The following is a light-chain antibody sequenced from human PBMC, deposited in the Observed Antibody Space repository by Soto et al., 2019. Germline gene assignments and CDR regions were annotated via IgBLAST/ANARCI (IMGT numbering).Light chain of an antibody. J-gene: IGKJ5*01. CDR1: QTVTNNF. Sequence: IVLTQSPGTLSLSPGDRATLSCRASQTVTNNFLAWYQEKPGRGPRLLIYGASTRATGIPDRFSGSGSGTDFTLTISSLDPEDFAVYYCQQRRNWPPITFGQGTRLEIK. CDR2: GAS. V-gene: IGKV3D-20*02. CDR3: QQRRNWPPIT.